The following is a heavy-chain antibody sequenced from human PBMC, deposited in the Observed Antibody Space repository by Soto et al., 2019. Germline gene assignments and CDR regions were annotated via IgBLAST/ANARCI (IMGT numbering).Heavy chain of an antibody. J-gene: IGHJ6*02. CDR1: GFTFSSYS. D-gene: IGHD6-13*01. V-gene: IGHV3-21*01. CDR2: ISSSSSYI. CDR3: ARDTTGIAVAGIGYYYNGMDV. Sequence: GGSLRLSCAASGFTFSSYSMNWVRQAPGKGLEWVSSISSSSSYIYYADSVKGRFTISRDNAKNSLYLQMNSLRAEDTAVYYCARDTTGIAVAGIGYYYNGMDVWGQGTTVTVSS.